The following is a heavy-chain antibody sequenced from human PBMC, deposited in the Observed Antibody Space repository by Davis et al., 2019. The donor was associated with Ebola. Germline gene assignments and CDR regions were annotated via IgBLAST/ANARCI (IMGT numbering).Heavy chain of an antibody. V-gene: IGHV4-59*01. J-gene: IGHJ3*01. CDR3: ARDSVGALDV. CDR1: GGSITGYS. Sequence: MPSETLSLTCTVSGGSITGYSWNWIRQSPGKGLEWIGFITYTGYTTYNPSLKSRVSMSVDPSGNHFSFDLKSVTAADTAVYYCARDSVGALDVWGHGTMVTVS. CDR2: ITYTGYT.